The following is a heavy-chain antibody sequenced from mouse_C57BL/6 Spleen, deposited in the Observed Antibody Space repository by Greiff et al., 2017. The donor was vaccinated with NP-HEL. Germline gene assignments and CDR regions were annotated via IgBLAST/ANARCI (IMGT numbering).Heavy chain of an antibody. CDR3: ARGEYDYEGGIED. V-gene: IGHV1-69*02. J-gene: IGHJ3*01. CDR2: IFPSCCYT. CDR1: GYTFTRYW. D-gene: IGHD2-4*01. Sequence: QVQLQQPGAELMKPGASVKLSCKASGYTFTRYWIHWVKQRPGHGLEWIGAIFPSCCYTNYNQKFKGKATLTVDTSSNTAYMQLSSLTSEDSAVYYGARGEYDYEGGIEDWGQGTKVTVSA.